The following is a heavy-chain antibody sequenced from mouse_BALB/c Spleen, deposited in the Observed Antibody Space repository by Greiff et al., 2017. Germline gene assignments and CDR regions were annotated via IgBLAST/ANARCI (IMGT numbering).Heavy chain of an antibody. CDR1: GYTFTSYW. D-gene: IGHD2-1*01. J-gene: IGHJ2*01. CDR2: IYPGDGDT. V-gene: IGHV1-87*01. Sequence: QVQLKQSGAELARPGASVKLSCKASGYTFTSYWMQWVKQRPGQGLEWIGAIYPGDGDTRYTQKFKGKATLTADKSSSTAYMQLSSLASEDSAVYYCARRGYGNYDYWGQGTTLTVSS. CDR3: ARRGYGNYDY.